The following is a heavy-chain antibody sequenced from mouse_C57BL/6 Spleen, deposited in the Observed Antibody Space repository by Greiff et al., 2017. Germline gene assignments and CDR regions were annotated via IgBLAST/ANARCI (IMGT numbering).Heavy chain of an antibody. V-gene: IGHV1-80*01. D-gene: IGHD2-4*01. J-gene: IGHJ3*01. CDR3: ASYDDDDWTWFAY. CDR2: IYPGDGDT. CDR1: GYAFSSYW. Sequence: QVQLQQSGAELVKPGASVKISCKASGYAFSSYWMNWVKQRPGKGLEWIGQIYPGDGDTNYNGKFKGKATLTADKSSSTAYMQLSSLTSEDSAVYFCASYDDDDWTWFAYWGQGTLVTVSA.